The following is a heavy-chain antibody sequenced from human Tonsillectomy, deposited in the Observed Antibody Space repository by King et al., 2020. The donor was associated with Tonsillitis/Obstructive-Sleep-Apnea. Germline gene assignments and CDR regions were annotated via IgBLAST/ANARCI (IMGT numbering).Heavy chain of an antibody. CDR1: GFTFSSYA. Sequence: VQLVESGGGVVQPGRSLRLSCAASGFTFSSYAMHWVRQAPGKGLEWVAVISYDGSNKYYADSVKGRFTISRDNSKNTLYLQMNSLRAEDTAVYYCARDMNVEARYSSGWYAGDAFDIWGQGTMVTVSS. CDR3: ARDMNVEARYSSGWYAGDAFDI. CDR2: ISYDGSNK. D-gene: IGHD6-19*01. J-gene: IGHJ3*02. V-gene: IGHV3-30*04.